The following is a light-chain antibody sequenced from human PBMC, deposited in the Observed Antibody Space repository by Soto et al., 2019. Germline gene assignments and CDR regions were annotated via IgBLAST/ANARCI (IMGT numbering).Light chain of an antibody. CDR1: SSDVADYNY. CDR2: EVT. J-gene: IGLJ2*01. CDR3: SSYAGSNNWV. Sequence: QAVVTQPASVSGSPGQSVTISCTGASSDVADYNYVSWYQQHPGKAPKLMIYEVTKRPSGVPDRFSGSKSGNTASLTVSGLQAEDESDYYCSSYAGSNNWVFGGGTKLTVL. V-gene: IGLV2-8*01.